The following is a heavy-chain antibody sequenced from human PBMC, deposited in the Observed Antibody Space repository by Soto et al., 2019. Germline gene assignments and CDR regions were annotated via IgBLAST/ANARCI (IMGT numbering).Heavy chain of an antibody. D-gene: IGHD3-9*01. CDR1: GFTFSSYA. J-gene: IGHJ4*02. Sequence: GGSLRLSFAASGFTFSSYAMSWVRQAPGKGLEWVSAISGSGGSTYYADSVKGRFTISRDNSKNTLYLQMNSLRAEDTAVYYCAKDRYYDILTGPGYFDYWGQGTLVTVSS. V-gene: IGHV3-23*01. CDR3: AKDRYYDILTGPGYFDY. CDR2: ISGSGGST.